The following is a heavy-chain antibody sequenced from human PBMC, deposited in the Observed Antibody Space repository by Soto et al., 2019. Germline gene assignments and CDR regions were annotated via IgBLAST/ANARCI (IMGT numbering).Heavy chain of an antibody. CDR3: ARSNGIAAAGPPFDY. J-gene: IGHJ4*02. CDR2: ISTYNGDT. V-gene: IGHV1-18*01. Sequence: QVQLVQSGAVVSKPGASVKVSCKAAGSTFTSYGISWVRQAPGQGLEWMGWISTYNGDTHYTEKLQDRVTMTRDTSTSTAYMELRSLRSDDTAVYYCARSNGIAAAGPPFDYWGQGTLVTVSS. CDR1: GSTFTSYG. D-gene: IGHD6-13*01.